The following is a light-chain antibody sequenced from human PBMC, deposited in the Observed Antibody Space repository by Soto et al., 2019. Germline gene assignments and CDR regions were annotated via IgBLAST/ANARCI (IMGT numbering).Light chain of an antibody. CDR2: DAS. CDR3: QQYHRSSLT. Sequence: DIQMTQSPSTLSASVGDRVTITCRASQSLNNELAWYQQKPGKAPNLLMYDASTLERGVPSRFSGTGSGTEVTLTISSLQPDDFATYYCQQYHRSSLTFGQGTRLESK. CDR1: QSLNNE. J-gene: IGKJ5*01. V-gene: IGKV1-5*01.